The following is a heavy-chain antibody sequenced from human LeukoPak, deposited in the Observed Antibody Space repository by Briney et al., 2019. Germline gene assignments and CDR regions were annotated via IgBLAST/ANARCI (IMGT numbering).Heavy chain of an antibody. CDR2: INHSGST. Sequence: PSETLSLTCAVYGGSFSGYYWSWIRQPPGKGLEWIGEINHSGSTNYNPSLKSRVTISVDTSKNQFSLKLSSVTAAGTAVYYCARGWRGSGSDYWGQGTLVTVSS. CDR1: GGSFSGYY. V-gene: IGHV4-34*01. D-gene: IGHD3-10*01. CDR3: ARGWRGSGSDY. J-gene: IGHJ4*02.